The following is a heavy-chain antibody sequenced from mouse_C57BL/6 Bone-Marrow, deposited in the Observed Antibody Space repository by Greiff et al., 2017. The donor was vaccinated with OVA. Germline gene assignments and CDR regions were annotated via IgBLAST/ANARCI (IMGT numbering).Heavy chain of an antibody. D-gene: IGHD2-10*01. CDR1: GFNIKDDY. V-gene: IGHV14-4*01. CDR2: IDPENGDT. CDR3: TPYYHY. J-gene: IGHJ2*01. Sequence: VQLQQSGAELVRPGDSVKLSCTASGFNIKDDYMHWVKQRPEQGLEWLGWIDPENGDTEYASKFQGKATIAADTSSNTAYLQLSSLTAEDTAVYYCTPYYHYWGQGTTLTVSS.